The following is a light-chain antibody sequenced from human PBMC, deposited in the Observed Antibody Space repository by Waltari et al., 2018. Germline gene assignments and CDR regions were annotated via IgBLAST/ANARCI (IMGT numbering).Light chain of an antibody. CDR1: QNIYSN. J-gene: IGKJ4*01. Sequence: IQMTQSPSALSGSVGDRVTISCRASQNIYSNLAWYQQKPGKAPKLLIYAASSLQSGIPSRFSGSGSGTDFTLTISSLQPEDSAAYYCQHYYDNPLTFGGGTKVEIK. V-gene: IGKV1-6*01. CDR3: QHYYDNPLT. CDR2: AAS.